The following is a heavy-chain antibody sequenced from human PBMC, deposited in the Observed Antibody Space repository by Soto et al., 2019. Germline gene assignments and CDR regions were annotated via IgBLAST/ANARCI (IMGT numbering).Heavy chain of an antibody. D-gene: IGHD1-26*01. J-gene: IGHJ4*02. CDR3: ARDEDSGSYYFDS. CDR2: INPSDGST. CDR1: GYTFTSQY. Sequence: QVQLVQSGAEVKKPGASVKVSCKASGYTFTSQYIHWVRQAPGQGLEWMGIINPSDGSTIYAQKLQCRVTMTRDTSPSTVYVELSSLRSEDTAVYYCARDEDSGSYYFDSWGQGPLVTVSS. V-gene: IGHV1-46*04.